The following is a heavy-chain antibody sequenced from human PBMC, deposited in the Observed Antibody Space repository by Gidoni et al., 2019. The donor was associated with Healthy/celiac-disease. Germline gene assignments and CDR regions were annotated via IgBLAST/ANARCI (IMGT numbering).Heavy chain of an antibody. V-gene: IGHV4-39*07. D-gene: IGHD1-26*01. J-gene: IGHJ4*02. CDR2: IYYSGST. Sequence: QLQLQESGPGLVKPSETLSLTCTVSGGSISSSSYYWGWIRQPPGKGLEWIGSIYYSGSTYYNPSLKSRVTISVDTSKNQFSLKLSSVTAADTAVYYCARDRVGAIPGYFDYWGQGTLVTVSS. CDR1: GGSISSSSYY. CDR3: ARDRVGAIPGYFDY.